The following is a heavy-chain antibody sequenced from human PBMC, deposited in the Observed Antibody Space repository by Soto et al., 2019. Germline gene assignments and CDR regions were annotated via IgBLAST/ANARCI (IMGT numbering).Heavy chain of an antibody. J-gene: IGHJ4*02. CDR2: IYYSGST. CDR3: ARVRVGATLDY. V-gene: IGHV4-61*01. D-gene: IGHD1-26*01. CDR1: GGSVSSGSYY. Sequence: QVQLQESGPGLVKPSETLSLTCTVSGGSVSSGSYYWSWIRQPPGKGLEWIGYIYYSGSTNYNPSLKSRVTISVATSKNQFSLKLSSVTAADTAVYYCARVRVGATLDYWGQGTLVTVSS.